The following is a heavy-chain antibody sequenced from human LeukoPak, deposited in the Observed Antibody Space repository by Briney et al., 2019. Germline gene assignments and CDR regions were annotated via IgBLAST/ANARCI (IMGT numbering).Heavy chain of an antibody. CDR3: TRSIMSDLEYCGGNCFAFDY. V-gene: IGHV3-74*01. CDR1: GFTFSNYW. Sequence: GGSLRLSCAASGFTFSNYWMHWVRQAPGKGLVWVSRIATDGSTTGYADSVKGRLTISRDNARNTLYLEMNSLSAEDTAVYYCTRSIMSDLEYCGGNCFAFDYWGQGTLVTVSS. D-gene: IGHD2-21*01. J-gene: IGHJ4*02. CDR2: IATDGSTT.